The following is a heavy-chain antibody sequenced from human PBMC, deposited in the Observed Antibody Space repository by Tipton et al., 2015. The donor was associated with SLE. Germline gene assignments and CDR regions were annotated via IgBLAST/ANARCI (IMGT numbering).Heavy chain of an antibody. CDR2: IYYDGMT. D-gene: IGHD6-25*01. V-gene: IGHV4-39*07. J-gene: IGHJ2*01. CDR1: GGSISETIYY. Sequence: TLSLTCTVSGGSISETIYYWGWIRQPPGKGLEWIGSIYYDGMTYPNPSLKSRVTISLDTSTNQFSLRLTSVTAADTAEYYCVRIIRADWYFDLWGRGTLVTVSS. CDR3: VRIIRADWYFDL.